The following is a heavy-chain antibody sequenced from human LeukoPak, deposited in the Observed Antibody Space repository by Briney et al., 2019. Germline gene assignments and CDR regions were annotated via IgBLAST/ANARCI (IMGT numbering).Heavy chain of an antibody. CDR2: IYYSGST. CDR3: ARGGGYFNY. V-gene: IGHV4-59*01. D-gene: IGHD3-16*01. J-gene: IGHJ4*02. Sequence: SETLSLTCTASGGSISSYYWSWIRQPPGKGLEWIGYIYYSGSTNYNPSLKSRVTISVDTSKTQLSLKLSSVTAADTAVYYCARGGGYFNYWGQGTLVTVSS. CDR1: GGSISSYY.